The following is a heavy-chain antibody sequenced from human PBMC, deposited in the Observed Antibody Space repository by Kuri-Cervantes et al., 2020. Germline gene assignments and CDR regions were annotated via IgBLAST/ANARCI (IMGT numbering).Heavy chain of an antibody. V-gene: IGHV1-18*01. CDR2: ISAYDGQT. CDR1: GYKFTSYG. D-gene: IGHD1-7*01. Sequence: SVKVSCKASGYKFTSYGVSWVRQAPGQGLEWMGYISAYDGQTNYEQKFQGRLTITADEFTNIAYMQLSSLRSEDTAVYYCAVGMTYNWDYVPYYFDYWGQGTLVTVSS. CDR3: AVGMTYNWDYVPYYFDY. J-gene: IGHJ4*02.